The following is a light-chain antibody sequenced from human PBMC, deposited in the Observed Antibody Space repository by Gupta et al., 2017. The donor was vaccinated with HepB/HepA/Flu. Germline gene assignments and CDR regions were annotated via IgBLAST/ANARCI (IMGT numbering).Light chain of an antibody. CDR3: TSDTTSSALV. CDR1: SSDVGGYNY. Sequence: QSALTQPASVSGSPGQSITISCTGTSSDVGGYNYVSWYQQHPGKAPKLILYSVSHRPSTVSNRFSGSKSGNTASLTISGLQAEDEADYFCTSDTTSSALVLGGGTKVTVL. J-gene: IGLJ3*02. V-gene: IGLV2-14*03. CDR2: SVS.